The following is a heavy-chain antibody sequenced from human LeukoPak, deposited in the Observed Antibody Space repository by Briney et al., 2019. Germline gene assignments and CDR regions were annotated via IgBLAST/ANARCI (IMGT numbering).Heavy chain of an antibody. V-gene: IGHV1-2*02. CDR1: GYTFTGYY. CDR3: ARDSGGVLRFLEWPIPDAFDI. D-gene: IGHD3-3*01. Sequence: ASVKVSCKASGYTFTGYYMHWVRQAPGQGLEWMGWINPNSGGTNYAQKFQGRVTMTRDTSISTAYMELSRLRSDDTAVYYCARDSGGVLRFLEWPIPDAFDIWGQGTMVTVSS. CDR2: INPNSGGT. J-gene: IGHJ3*02.